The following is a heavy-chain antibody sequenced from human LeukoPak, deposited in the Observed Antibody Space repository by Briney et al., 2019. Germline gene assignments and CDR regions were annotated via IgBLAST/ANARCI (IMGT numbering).Heavy chain of an antibody. Sequence: SETLSLTCAVYGGSFSGYYWSWIRQPPGKGLEWIGEINHSVCTNYNPSLKSRVTISVDTSKNQFSLKLSSVTAADTAVYYCARVSIAVDLDYWGRGTLVTVSS. J-gene: IGHJ4*02. CDR2: INHSVCT. D-gene: IGHD6-19*01. CDR3: ARVSIAVDLDY. V-gene: IGHV4-34*01. CDR1: GGSFSGYY.